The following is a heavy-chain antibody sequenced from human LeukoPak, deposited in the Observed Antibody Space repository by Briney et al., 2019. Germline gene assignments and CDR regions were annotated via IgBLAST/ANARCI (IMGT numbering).Heavy chain of an antibody. J-gene: IGHJ3*02. CDR1: GYTFTGYY. V-gene: IGHV1-2*04. CDR3: ARGQQLDHDAFDI. CDR2: INPNSGGT. Sequence: ASVKVSCKASGYTFTGYYMYWVRQAPGQGLEWMGGINPNSGGTNYAQNFQGWVTMTRDTSISTAYMELSRLRSDDTAVYYCARGQQLDHDAFDIWGQGTMVTVSS. D-gene: IGHD6-13*01.